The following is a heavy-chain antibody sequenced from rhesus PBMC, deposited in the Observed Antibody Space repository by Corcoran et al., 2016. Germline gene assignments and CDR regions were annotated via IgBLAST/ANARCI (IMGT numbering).Heavy chain of an antibody. CDR1: GGSISGYY. J-gene: IGHJ2*01. CDR3: ARHKGGKSWYFDL. V-gene: IGHV4-81*01. D-gene: IGHD1-44*01. Sequence: QLQLQESGPGLVKPSETLSLTCAVSGGSISGYYWSWIRQPPGKGLEWIGNMGGNIACTNSHPALKSRVTISTDTSKNQFSLKLSSLTAADTAVYYCARHKGGKSWYFDLWGPGTPITISS. CDR2: MGGNIACT.